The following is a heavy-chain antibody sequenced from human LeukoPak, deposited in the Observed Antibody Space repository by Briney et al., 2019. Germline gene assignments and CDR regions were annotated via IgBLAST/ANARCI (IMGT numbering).Heavy chain of an antibody. CDR2: IHYNGGT. CDR3: ARGVVVAVAASYPGYYFDY. J-gene: IGHJ4*02. D-gene: IGHD2-15*01. Sequence: SETLSLTCTVSGGSVSSSGYYWGWIRQPPGKGLEWIGTIHYNGGTYYNPSLKGRVTISIDTSKNRFSLQLSSVAAADTAVYYCARGVVVAVAASYPGYYFDYWGQGTLVTVSS. CDR1: GGSVSSSGYY. V-gene: IGHV4-39*01.